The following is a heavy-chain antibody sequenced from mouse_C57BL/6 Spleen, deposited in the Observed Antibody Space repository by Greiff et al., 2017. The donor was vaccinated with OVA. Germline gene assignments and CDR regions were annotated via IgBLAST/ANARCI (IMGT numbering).Heavy chain of an antibody. V-gene: IGHV3-6*01. D-gene: IGHD1-1*01. CDR1: GYSITSGYY. J-gene: IGHJ3*01. Sequence: EVKLQESGPGLVKPSQSLSLTCSVTGYSITSGYYWNWIRQFPGNKLEWMGYISYDGSNNYNPSLKNRISITRDTSKNQFFLKLNSVTTEDTATYYCARDLDYYGSSGFAYWGQGTLVTVSA. CDR2: ISYDGSN. CDR3: ARDLDYYGSSGFAY.